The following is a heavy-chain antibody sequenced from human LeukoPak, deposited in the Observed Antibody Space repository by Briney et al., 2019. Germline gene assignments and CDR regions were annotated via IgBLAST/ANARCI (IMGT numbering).Heavy chain of an antibody. V-gene: IGHV3-30*02. CDR1: GFTFNSFA. CDR2: IQYDGSDE. J-gene: IGHJ3*02. CDR3: AKDPNGDYIGTFDI. Sequence: GGSLRLSCAASGFTFNSFAMHWVRQAPGKGLEWLAFIQYDGSDEHYADSVKGRFTISRDNSKNTLYLQMNGLRAEDTAVYYCAKDPNGDYIGTFDIWGQGTMVTVSS. D-gene: IGHD4-17*01.